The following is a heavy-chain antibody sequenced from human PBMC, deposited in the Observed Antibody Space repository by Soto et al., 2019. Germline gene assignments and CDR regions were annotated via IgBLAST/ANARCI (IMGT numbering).Heavy chain of an antibody. Sequence: GGSLRLSCAASGFTFSSYAMSWVRQAPGKGLEWVSAISGSGGSTYYADSVKGRFTISRDNSKNTLYLQMNSLRAEDTAVYYCAKSAVKSDFWSGYSNWFDPWGQGTLVTVSS. V-gene: IGHV3-23*01. CDR2: ISGSGGST. CDR1: GFTFSSYA. D-gene: IGHD3-3*01. J-gene: IGHJ5*02. CDR3: AKSAVKSDFWSGYSNWFDP.